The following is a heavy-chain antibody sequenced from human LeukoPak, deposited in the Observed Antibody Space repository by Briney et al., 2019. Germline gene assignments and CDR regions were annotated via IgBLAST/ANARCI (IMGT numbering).Heavy chain of an antibody. CDR2: INPNIGVT. V-gene: IGHV1-2*02. J-gene: IGHJ5*02. D-gene: IGHD4-17*01. CDR1: GYTFTGYY. Sequence: GASVKVSCKASGYTFTGYYMHWVRQAPGQGLEWMGLINPNIGVTKFAQKFHGRVTMSRDTSMSTAYMELNRLTTDDTAMYYCARGDYGRADPWGQGSLVTVSS. CDR3: ARGDYGRADP.